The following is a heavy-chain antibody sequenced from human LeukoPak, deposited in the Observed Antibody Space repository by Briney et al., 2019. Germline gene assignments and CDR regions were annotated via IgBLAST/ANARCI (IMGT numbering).Heavy chain of an antibody. Sequence: GGSLRLSCAASGFTFSSYGMHWVRQAPGKGLEWVAFIRYDGSNKYYADSVKGRFTISRDNSKNTLYLQMNSLRAEDTAVYYCAKDIVRGAITRKSPFDYWGQGTLVTVSS. V-gene: IGHV3-30*02. CDR3: AKDIVRGAITRKSPFDY. CDR2: IRYDGSNK. D-gene: IGHD2/OR15-2a*01. CDR1: GFTFSSYG. J-gene: IGHJ4*02.